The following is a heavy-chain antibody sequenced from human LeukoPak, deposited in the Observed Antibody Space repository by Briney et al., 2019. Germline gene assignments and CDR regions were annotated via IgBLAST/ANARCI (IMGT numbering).Heavy chain of an antibody. CDR1: GGSISSDGYS. J-gene: IGHJ5*02. CDR3: ARAGVVVPAAMPEVHNWFDP. CDR2: IYHSGST. V-gene: IGHV4-30-2*01. D-gene: IGHD2-2*01. Sequence: SETLSLTCAVSGGSISSDGYSWSWIRQPPGKGLEWIGYIYHSGSTYYNPSLKSRVTISVDRSKNQFSLKLSSVTAADTAVYYCARAGVVVPAAMPEVHNWFDPWGQGTLVTVSS.